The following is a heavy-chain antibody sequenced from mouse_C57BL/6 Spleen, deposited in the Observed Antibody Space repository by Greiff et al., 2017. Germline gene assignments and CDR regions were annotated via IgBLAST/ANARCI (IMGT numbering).Heavy chain of an antibody. V-gene: IGHV1-82*01. Sequence: VQLQQSGPELVKPGASVKISCKASGYAFSSSWMNWVKQRPGKGLEWIGRIYPGDGDTNYNGKFKGKATLTADKSSSTAYMQLSSLTSDDSAVYFCARFDGNYIYAMDYWGQGTSVTVSS. CDR2: IYPGDGDT. CDR1: GYAFSSSW. J-gene: IGHJ4*01. D-gene: IGHD2-1*01. CDR3: ARFDGNYIYAMDY.